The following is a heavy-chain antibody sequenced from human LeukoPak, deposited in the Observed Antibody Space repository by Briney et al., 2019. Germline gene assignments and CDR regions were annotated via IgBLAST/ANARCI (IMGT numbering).Heavy chain of an antibody. CDR2: INHSGST. V-gene: IGHV4-34*01. Sequence: SETLSLTCAVYGGSFSGYYWSWIRQPPGKGLEWIGEINHSGSTNYNPSLKSRVTISVDTPKNQFSLKPSSVTAADTAVYYCAGTHLYCSSTSCYGFDPWGQGTLVTVSS. CDR3: AGTHLYCSSTSCYGFDP. D-gene: IGHD2-2*01. CDR1: GGSFSGYY. J-gene: IGHJ5*02.